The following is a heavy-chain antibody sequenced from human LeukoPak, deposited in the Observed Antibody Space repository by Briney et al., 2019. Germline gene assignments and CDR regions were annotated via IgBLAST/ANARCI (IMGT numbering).Heavy chain of an antibody. D-gene: IGHD2-21*01. Sequence: GGSLRLSGAASGFTVSSNYMSWVRQAPGKGLEWVSVIYSGGSTYYADSVKGRFTISRDNSKNTLYLQMNSLRAEDTAVYYCARTHIETYGMDVWGQGTTVTVSS. CDR3: ARTHIETYGMDV. J-gene: IGHJ6*02. V-gene: IGHV3-53*01. CDR2: IYSGGST. CDR1: GFTVSSNY.